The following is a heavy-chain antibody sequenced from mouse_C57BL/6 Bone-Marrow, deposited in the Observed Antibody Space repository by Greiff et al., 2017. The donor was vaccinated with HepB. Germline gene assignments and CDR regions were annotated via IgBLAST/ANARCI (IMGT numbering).Heavy chain of an antibody. D-gene: IGHD1-1*01. CDR3: ARVPYYYGSSPAWFAY. V-gene: IGHV5-4*01. CDR2: ISDGGSYT. J-gene: IGHJ3*01. Sequence: EVQGVESGGGLVKPGGSLKLSCAASGFTFSSYAMSWVRQTPEKRLEWVATISDGGSYTYYPDNVKGRFTISRANAKNNLYLQMSHLKSEDTAMYYCARVPYYYGSSPAWFAYWGQGTLVTVSA. CDR1: GFTFSSYA.